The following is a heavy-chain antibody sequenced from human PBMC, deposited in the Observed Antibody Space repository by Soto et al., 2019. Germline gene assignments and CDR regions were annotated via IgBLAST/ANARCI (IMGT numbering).Heavy chain of an antibody. CDR3: ARDHQYGNSWSFDS. D-gene: IGHD1-1*01. CDR1: GGSIDSSDW. Sequence: QVQLQESGPGLVKPSGTLSLTCAVSGGSIDSSDWWNWVRQPPGKELEWIGEIFHGGTIIYNPSLKSRVTISVDKSRNQFSLELTSVTAAATAVYYCARDHQYGNSWSFDSWGQGTLVTVSS. CDR2: IFHGGTI. J-gene: IGHJ4*02. V-gene: IGHV4-4*02.